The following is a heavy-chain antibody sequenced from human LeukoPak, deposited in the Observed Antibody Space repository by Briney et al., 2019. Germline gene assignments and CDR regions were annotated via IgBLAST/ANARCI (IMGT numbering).Heavy chain of an antibody. CDR1: GYSFTSYW. CDR3: ARARSYYYDSSGPPNWFDP. Sequence: GESLKISCKGSGYSFTSYWIGWVRQMPGKGLEWMGIIYPGDSDTRYSPSFQGQVTISADKSISTAYLQWSSLKASDTAMYYCARARSYYYDSSGPPNWFDPWGQGTLVTVSS. CDR2: IYPGDSDT. J-gene: IGHJ5*02. V-gene: IGHV5-51*01. D-gene: IGHD3-22*01.